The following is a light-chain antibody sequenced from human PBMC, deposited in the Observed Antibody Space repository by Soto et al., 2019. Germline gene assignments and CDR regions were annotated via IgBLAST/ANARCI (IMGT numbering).Light chain of an antibody. Sequence: QTVVTQDPSFSVSPGGTVTLTCGLSSGSVSTSYYPSWYQQTPGQAPRPLIYSTNTRSSGVPDRFSGSILGNKAALTITGAQADDESDYYCVLYMGSGICVFGGGTKLTVL. CDR2: STN. J-gene: IGLJ3*02. CDR3: VLYMGSGICV. V-gene: IGLV8-61*01. CDR1: SGSVSTSYY.